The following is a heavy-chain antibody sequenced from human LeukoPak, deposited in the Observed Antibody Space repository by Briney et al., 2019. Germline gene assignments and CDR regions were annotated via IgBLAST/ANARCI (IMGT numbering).Heavy chain of an antibody. Sequence: GRSLRLSCAASGFTFSSYGMHWVRQAPGKGLEWVAVIWYDGSNKYYADSVKGQFTISRDNSKNTLYLQMNSLRAEDTAVYYCARENYDILTGYYTGFDYWGQGTLVTVSS. CDR1: GFTFSSYG. J-gene: IGHJ4*02. D-gene: IGHD3-9*01. CDR2: IWYDGSNK. CDR3: ARENYDILTGYYTGFDY. V-gene: IGHV3-33*01.